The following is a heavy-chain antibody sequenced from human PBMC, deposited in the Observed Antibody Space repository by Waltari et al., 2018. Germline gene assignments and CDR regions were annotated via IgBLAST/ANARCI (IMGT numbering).Heavy chain of an antibody. J-gene: IGHJ4*02. CDR2: ISWNSGRI. D-gene: IGHD3-22*01. CDR3: AKVSGYYVGGFDY. V-gene: IGHV3-9*01. CDR1: GFTFDDYA. Sequence: EVQLVESGGGLVQPGRSLRLSCAASGFTFDDYAMHWVRQAPGKGLEWVSGISWNSGRIGYADSVKGRFTISRDNAKNSLYLQMNSLRAEDTALYYCAKVSGYYVGGFDYWGQGTLVTVSS.